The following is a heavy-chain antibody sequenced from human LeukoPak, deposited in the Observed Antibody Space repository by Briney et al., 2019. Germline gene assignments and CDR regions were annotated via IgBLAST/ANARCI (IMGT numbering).Heavy chain of an antibody. J-gene: IGHJ4*02. CDR2: ISAYNGNT. Sequence: ASVKVSCKASGYTFTSYGISWVRQAPGQGLEWMGWISAYNGNTNYAQKLQGRVTMTTDTSTGTAYMELRSLRSDDTAVYYCARDRNRGYSYGYDYWGQGTLVTVSS. CDR3: ARDRNRGYSYGYDY. V-gene: IGHV1-18*01. CDR1: GYTFTSYG. D-gene: IGHD5-18*01.